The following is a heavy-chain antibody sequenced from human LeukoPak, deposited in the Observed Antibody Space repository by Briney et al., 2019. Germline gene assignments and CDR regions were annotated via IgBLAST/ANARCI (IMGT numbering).Heavy chain of an antibody. CDR2: INSDGSST. J-gene: IGHJ4*02. CDR3: AREGDTAMGTFDY. CDR1: GFTFDDYA. D-gene: IGHD5-18*01. V-gene: IGHV3-74*01. Sequence: GGSLRLSCAASGFTFDDYAMHWVRQAPGKGLVWVSRINSDGSSTSYADSVKGRFTISRDNAKNTLYLQMNSLRAEDTAVYYCAREGDTAMGTFDYWGQGTLVTVSS.